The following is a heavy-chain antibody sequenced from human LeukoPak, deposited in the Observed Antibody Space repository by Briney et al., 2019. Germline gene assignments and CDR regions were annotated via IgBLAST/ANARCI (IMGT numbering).Heavy chain of an antibody. CDR2: IYYSGST. CDR1: GGSLSSYY. D-gene: IGHD2-15*01. Sequence: SETLSLTCSVSGGSLSSYYWSWIRQPPGKGLEWIAYIYYSGSTNYNPYLKTRVTISVEPSKDQSSLKLSPVTAAATAVYYCARARGYCSGGSCYPWFHPWGQGTLVTVSS. J-gene: IGHJ5*02. V-gene: IGHV4-59*01. CDR3: ARARGYCSGGSCYPWFHP.